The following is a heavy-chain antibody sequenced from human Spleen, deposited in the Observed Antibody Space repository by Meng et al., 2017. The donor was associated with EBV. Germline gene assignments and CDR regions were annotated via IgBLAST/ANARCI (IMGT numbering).Heavy chain of an antibody. D-gene: IGHD2-2*02. CDR3: ARKLYTDSFFDS. V-gene: IGHV4-61*01. CDR2: IYFTGST. Sequence: VPRQESGHGLVKPSETLSLTCTVSGGSVRSGTYYWSWIRQPPGKGREWIGYIYFTGSTKYNPSLKTRVTIAVDTSRNQFSLRLTSVTTADTAVYYCARKLYTDSFFDSWGQGTLVTVSS. J-gene: IGHJ4*02. CDR1: GGSVRSGTYY.